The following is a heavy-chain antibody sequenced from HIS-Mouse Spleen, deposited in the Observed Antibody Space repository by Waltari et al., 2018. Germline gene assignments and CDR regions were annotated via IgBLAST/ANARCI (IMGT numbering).Heavy chain of an antibody. Sequence: QLQLQESGPGLVKPSETLSLTCTVSGGSISSSSYYWGWIRQPPGTGLEGIGIIYYSGTTYYNPSLKSRVTISVDTSKNQFSLKLSSVTAADTAVYYCAREIPYSSSWYDWYFDLWGRGTLVTVSS. CDR1: GGSISSSSYY. CDR2: IYYSGTT. CDR3: AREIPYSSSWYDWYFDL. V-gene: IGHV4-39*07. J-gene: IGHJ2*01. D-gene: IGHD6-13*01.